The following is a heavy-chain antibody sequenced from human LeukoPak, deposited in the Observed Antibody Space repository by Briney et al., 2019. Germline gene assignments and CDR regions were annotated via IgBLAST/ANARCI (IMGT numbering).Heavy chain of an antibody. CDR1: VDSISSGGHY. J-gene: IGHJ5*02. CDR2: TYYSGST. Sequence: PSQTLSLTCTVSVDSISSGGHYWSWIRQHPGKCLEWIGSTYYSGSTYYNPSLKSRVSISVDTSKNQFSLKVNSVTAADTAVYYCARARPGDKWFDHWGQGTLVSVSS. V-gene: IGHV4-31*03. CDR3: ARARPGDKWFDH. D-gene: IGHD7-27*01.